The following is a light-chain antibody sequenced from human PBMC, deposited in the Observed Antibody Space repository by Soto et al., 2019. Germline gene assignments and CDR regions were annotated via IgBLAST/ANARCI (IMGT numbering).Light chain of an antibody. CDR1: QSISSW. Sequence: DIQMTQSPSTLSASVGDRVTITCRASQSISSWLAWYQQKPGKAPKLLIYKASSLESGVPSRFSGSGSDTEFTLTISSLQPDDFATYYCEQYNSYWTFGQGTKVEIK. CDR2: KAS. J-gene: IGKJ1*01. V-gene: IGKV1-5*03. CDR3: EQYNSYWT.